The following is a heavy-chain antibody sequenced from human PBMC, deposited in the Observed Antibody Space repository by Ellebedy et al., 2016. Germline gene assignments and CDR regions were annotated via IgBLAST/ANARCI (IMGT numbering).Heavy chain of an antibody. V-gene: IGHV3-7*04. CDR1: GFTFSNYW. CDR3: ARARIDY. CDR2: IKQDGSEK. J-gene: IGHJ4*02. Sequence: GESLKISCAASGFTFSNYWMSWVRQVPGKGLEWVTNIKQDGSEKYYVDSVKGRFTISRDNAKNLLYLQMNSLRVEDTAAYYCARARIDYWGQGTLVSVSS.